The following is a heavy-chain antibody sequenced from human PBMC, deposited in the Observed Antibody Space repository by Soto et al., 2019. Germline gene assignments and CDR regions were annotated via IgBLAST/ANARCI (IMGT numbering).Heavy chain of an antibody. CDR3: ARHINTKNAFWSGYHNSGMDV. CDR2: IYPGDSDT. Sequence: PGESLKISCKGSGYSFTSYWIGWVRQMPGKGLEWMGIIYPGDSDTRYSPSFQGQVTISADKSISTAYLQWSSLKASDTAMYYCARHINTKNAFWSGYHNSGMDVWGQGTTVTVS. D-gene: IGHD3-3*01. J-gene: IGHJ6*02. CDR1: GYSFTSYW. V-gene: IGHV5-51*01.